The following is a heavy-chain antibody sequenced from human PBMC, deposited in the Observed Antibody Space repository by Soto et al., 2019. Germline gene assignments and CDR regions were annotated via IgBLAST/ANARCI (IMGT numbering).Heavy chain of an antibody. CDR3: ARHHGPTTSENWFDP. CDR1: GYTFFTYD. Sequence: VHLVQSGVEVKTPGASVKVSCQASGYTFFTYDISWVRQAPGQGLEWMGWISTYSGDTKYAQKFQGRVTMTTDTSTTTADLELRSLGSNDTAVYYCARHHGPTTSENWFDPWGQGTLVTVSS. D-gene: IGHD5-12*01. V-gene: IGHV1-18*01. J-gene: IGHJ5*02. CDR2: ISTYSGDT.